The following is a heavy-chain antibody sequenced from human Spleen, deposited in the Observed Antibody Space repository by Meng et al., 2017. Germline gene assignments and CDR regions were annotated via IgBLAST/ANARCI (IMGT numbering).Heavy chain of an antibody. CDR2: INTDNGHT. D-gene: IGHD5-24*01. V-gene: IGHV1-3*04. CDR3: ARSWITEMANFDS. CDR1: GYTFSNYA. J-gene: IGHJ4*02. Sequence: QVQFVQSGAEVKKPGASVKVSCKASGYTFSNYAMHWVRQAPGQRPEWMGWINTDNGHTRYSQRFQARLTILRDTFASTAYMELSSLRSEDTAVYYCARSWITEMANFDSWGQGTLVTVSS.